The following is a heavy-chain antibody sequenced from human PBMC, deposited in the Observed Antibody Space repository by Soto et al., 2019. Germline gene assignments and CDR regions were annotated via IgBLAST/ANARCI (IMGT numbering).Heavy chain of an antibody. CDR3: PRMVRGSHIDYYPYIDV. V-gene: IGHV1-18*01. CDR2: ISAYNGDT. D-gene: IGHD2-21*01. Sequence: QVQLVQSGAEVKKPGASVKVSCKASGYTFTSHGISWVRQAPGQGLEWMGWISAYNGDTNYAQKLQGRVTVTTDTSTSTAYMEVRSLRSEDEAGYYCPRMVRGSHIDYYPYIDVWGKGTTVTVSS. J-gene: IGHJ6*03. CDR1: GYTFTSHG.